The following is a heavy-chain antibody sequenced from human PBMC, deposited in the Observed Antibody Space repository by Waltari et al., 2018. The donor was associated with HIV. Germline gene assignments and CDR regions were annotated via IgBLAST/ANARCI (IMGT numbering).Heavy chain of an antibody. J-gene: IGHJ1*01. CDR1: GFTFSSDG. Sequence: QVQLVESGGGVVQPGRSLRLSCAASGFTFSSDGMHWVRQAPGKGLEWVAVIWYDGSNKYYADSVKGRFTISRDNSKNTLYLQMNSLRAEDTAVYYCARGNGDYGYFQHWGQGTLVTVSS. CDR2: IWYDGSNK. V-gene: IGHV3-33*01. CDR3: ARGNGDYGYFQH. D-gene: IGHD4-17*01.